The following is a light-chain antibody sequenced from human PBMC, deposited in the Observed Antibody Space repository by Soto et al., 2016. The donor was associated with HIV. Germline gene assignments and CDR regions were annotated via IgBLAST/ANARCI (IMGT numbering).Light chain of an antibody. CDR1: QDISNY. Sequence: DIQMTQSPSAMSASVGDRVTITCRASQDISNYLAWFQQRPGKVPKRLIYGASTLQSGVSSKFSGIRSGTDFTLTISSLQPEDFATYFCQQYKTYPLTFGGGTKVQIK. CDR3: QQYKTYPLT. V-gene: IGKV1-17*03. J-gene: IGKJ4*01. CDR2: GAS.